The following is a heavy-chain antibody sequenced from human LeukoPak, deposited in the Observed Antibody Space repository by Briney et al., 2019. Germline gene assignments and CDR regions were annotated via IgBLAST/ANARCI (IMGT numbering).Heavy chain of an antibody. CDR3: AKHSSGYYYYYYYMDV. Sequence: GGSLRLSCAASRFTFSSYGMSWVRQAPGKGLEWVSAISGSGGSTYYADSVKGRFTISRDNSKNTLYLQMNSLRAEDTAVYYCAKHSSGYYYYYYYMDVWGKGTTVTISS. D-gene: IGHD6-19*01. J-gene: IGHJ6*03. V-gene: IGHV3-23*01. CDR2: ISGSGGST. CDR1: RFTFSSYG.